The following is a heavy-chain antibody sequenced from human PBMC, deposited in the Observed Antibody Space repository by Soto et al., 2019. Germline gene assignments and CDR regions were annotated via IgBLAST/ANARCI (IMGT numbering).Heavy chain of an antibody. CDR2: IYHSGST. CDR1: GASLSTGNW. CDR3: ARGPRSGSYSVDGFDV. J-gene: IGHJ3*01. D-gene: IGHD1-26*01. V-gene: IGHV4-4*02. Sequence: QVQLQQSGPGLVNPSGTLSLTCVVSGASLSTGNWWSWVRQPPGKGLEWIGEIYHSGSTTYSPSLKSRVSLSVDKSMNQFSLRLTTVTAADTAIYYCARGPRSGSYSVDGFDVWGQGTVVTVSS.